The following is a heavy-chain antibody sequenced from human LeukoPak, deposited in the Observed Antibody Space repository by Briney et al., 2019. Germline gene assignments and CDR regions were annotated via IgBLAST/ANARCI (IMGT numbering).Heavy chain of an antibody. J-gene: IGHJ3*02. V-gene: IGHV4-59*01. Sequence: SSETLSLTCTVSGGSISNYYWSWIRQPPGKGLEWIGYIYYSGSTKYNPSLKSRVTISVDTSKNQFSLKLTSVTAADTAMYYCARVYRSAFDIRGQGTKVTVSS. CDR2: IYYSGST. D-gene: IGHD3-16*02. CDR3: ARVYRSAFDI. CDR1: GGSISNYY.